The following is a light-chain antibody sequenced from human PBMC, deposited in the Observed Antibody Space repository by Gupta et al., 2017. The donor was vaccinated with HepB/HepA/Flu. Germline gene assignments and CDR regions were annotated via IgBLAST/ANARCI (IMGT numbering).Light chain of an antibody. J-gene: IGKJ4*01. Sequence: EIVMTKSPDIMSVPPGERATLCCRASQRISSNLDWYQKKPGQAPRLLMYGASTRATGIPARFSCRGSGTEFTLTISSLQSEYFAVYYCQQYTNWLTFGGGTKVEIK. CDR1: QRISSN. CDR3: QQYTNWLT. CDR2: GAS. V-gene: IGKV3-15*01.